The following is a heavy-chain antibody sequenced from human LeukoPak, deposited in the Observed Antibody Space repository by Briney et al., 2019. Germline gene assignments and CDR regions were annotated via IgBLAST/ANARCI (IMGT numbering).Heavy chain of an antibody. J-gene: IGHJ3*02. D-gene: IGHD4-17*01. CDR1: GFTFNTFW. CDR2: IKQYGSEK. CDR3: ARDTIGNYGDYPTAFDI. V-gene: IGHV3-7*01. Sequence: PGGSLRLSCAASGFTFNTFWMSWVRQAPGKGLERVASIKQYGSEKFYVDSVKGRFTISRDNAKNSLYLQMNSLRAEDTAVYYCARDTIGNYGDYPTAFDIWGQGTMVTVSS.